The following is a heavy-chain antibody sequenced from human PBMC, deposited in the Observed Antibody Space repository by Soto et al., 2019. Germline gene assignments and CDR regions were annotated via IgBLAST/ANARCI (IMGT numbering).Heavy chain of an antibody. J-gene: IGHJ4*02. V-gene: IGHV4-34*01. CDR3: ARWAWRGSSWYRGPGTFFDY. CDR2: INHSGST. D-gene: IGHD6-13*01. Sequence: PSETLSLTCAVYGGSFSGYYWSWIRQPPGKGLEWIGEINHSGSTNYNPSLKSRVTISVDTSKNQFSLKLSSVTAADTAVYYCARWAWRGSSWYRGPGTFFDYWGQGTLVTVSS. CDR1: GGSFSGYY.